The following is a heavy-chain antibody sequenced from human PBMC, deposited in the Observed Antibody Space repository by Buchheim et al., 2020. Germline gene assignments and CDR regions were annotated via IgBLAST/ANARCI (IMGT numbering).Heavy chain of an antibody. CDR3: ARGSGYCSGGSCYSGRYFDY. CDR2: ITSSGIT. Sequence: QVQLQQWGAGLLKPSETPSLTCAVYGGSFSGYYWSWIRQPPGKGLEWIGEITSSGITNYNPSLKSRVTLSVDTSKNQFPLKLSSVTAADTAVYYCARGSGYCSGGSCYSGRYFDYWGQGTL. V-gene: IGHV4-34*01. D-gene: IGHD2-15*01. CDR1: GGSFSGYY. J-gene: IGHJ4*02.